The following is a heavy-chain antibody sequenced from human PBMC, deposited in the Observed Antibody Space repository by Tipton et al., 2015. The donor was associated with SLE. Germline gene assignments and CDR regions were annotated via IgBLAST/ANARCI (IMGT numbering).Heavy chain of an antibody. Sequence: LRLSCAVYGGSFSGYYWSWIRQPPGKGLEWIGEIYHSGSTNYNPSLKSRVTISVDTSKNQFSLKLSSVTAADTAVYYCARRGYSYGKWGQGTLVTVSS. V-gene: IGHV4-34*01. CDR2: IYHSGST. J-gene: IGHJ4*02. CDR1: GGSFSGYY. D-gene: IGHD5-18*01. CDR3: ARRGYSYGK.